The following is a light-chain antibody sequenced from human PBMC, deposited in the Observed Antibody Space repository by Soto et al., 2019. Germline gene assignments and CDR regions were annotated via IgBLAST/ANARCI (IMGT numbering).Light chain of an antibody. CDR2: GAS. J-gene: IGKJ1*01. CDR3: QEYSAWWT. V-gene: IGKV3-15*01. CDR1: QSVSSN. Sequence: EILMTQSPATLSVSPGERATLSCRASQSVSSNLAWYQQKPGQAPRLLVYGASTRATGIPARFSGSGSGTEFTLTISSLQSEDSAVYYCQEYSAWWTFGQGTKVEIK.